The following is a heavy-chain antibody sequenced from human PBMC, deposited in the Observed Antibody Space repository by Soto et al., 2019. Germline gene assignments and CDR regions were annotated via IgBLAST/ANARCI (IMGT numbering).Heavy chain of an antibody. J-gene: IGHJ4*02. CDR1: GFTFSNDW. V-gene: IGHV3-7*01. CDR2: IKQDGSGK. Sequence: EVQLVESGGGLVQPGGSLRLSCAASGFTFSNDWMSWVRQTPGKGLEWVANIKQDGSGKYYVDSVKGRFTISRDHTNNSLYLQMNSLRADDTAVYYCARDLQQWSQGTLVTVSS. CDR3: ARDLQQ.